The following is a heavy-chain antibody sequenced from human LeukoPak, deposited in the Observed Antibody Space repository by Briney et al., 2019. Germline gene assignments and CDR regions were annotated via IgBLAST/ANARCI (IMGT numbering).Heavy chain of an antibody. CDR1: GYTFTGYY. J-gene: IGHJ5*02. D-gene: IGHD6-13*01. V-gene: IGHV1-2*02. CDR3: ARVEGGIAAAANWFDP. Sequence: ASVKVSCKASGYTFTGYYMHWVRQAPGQGLEWMGWINPNSGGTNYAQKFQGRVTMTRDTSISTAYMELSRLRSDDTAVYYRARVEGGIAAAANWFDPWGQGTLVTVSS. CDR2: INPNSGGT.